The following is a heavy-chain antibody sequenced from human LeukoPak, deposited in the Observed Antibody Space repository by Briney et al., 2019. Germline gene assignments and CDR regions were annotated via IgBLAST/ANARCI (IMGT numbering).Heavy chain of an antibody. Sequence: ASVKVSCKASGYTFTSYDINWVRQAIGQGLEWMGWMNPNSGNTGYAQKFQGRVTMTRNTSISTAYMELSSLRSEDTAVYYCASATTYYDFWSGYYSYYYYGMDVWGQGTTVTVSS. J-gene: IGHJ6*02. CDR1: GYTFTSYD. D-gene: IGHD3-3*01. CDR2: MNPNSGNT. CDR3: ASATTYYDFWSGYYSYYYYGMDV. V-gene: IGHV1-8*01.